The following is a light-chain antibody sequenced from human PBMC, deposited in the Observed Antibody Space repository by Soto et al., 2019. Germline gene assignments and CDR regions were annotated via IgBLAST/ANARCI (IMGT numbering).Light chain of an antibody. V-gene: IGKV3-20*01. CDR3: QQYGSSQT. CDR2: GAS. CDR1: QSVSSSY. Sequence: IVFTQSPGALSLSPGERATLSCMASQSVSSSYLAWYQQKPGQAPRLLIYGASSRATGIPDRFSGSGSGTDFTLTISRLEPEDFAVYYCQQYGSSQTFGQGTKVDIK. J-gene: IGKJ1*01.